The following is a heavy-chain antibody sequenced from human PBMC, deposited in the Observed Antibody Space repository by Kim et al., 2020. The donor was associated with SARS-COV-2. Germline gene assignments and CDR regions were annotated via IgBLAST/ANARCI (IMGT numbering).Heavy chain of an antibody. V-gene: IGHV3-7*01. CDR2: EK. J-gene: IGHJ4*02. D-gene: IGHD1-1*01. CDR3: AREVHGNFDY. Sequence: EKYYVDSVKGRFTISRDNAKNLLYLQMNSLRAEDTAVYYCAREVHGNFDYWGQGTLVTVSS.